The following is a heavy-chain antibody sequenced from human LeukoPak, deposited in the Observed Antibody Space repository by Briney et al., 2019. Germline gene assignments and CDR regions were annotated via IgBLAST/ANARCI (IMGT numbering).Heavy chain of an antibody. V-gene: IGHV1-18*01. Sequence: ASVKVSCKASGYTFTSYGIGWVRQAPGKGLEWMGWISAYNANTNYAQKLQGRVTMTTDTSTSTAYMELRSLRSDDTAVYYCARGGTYYYDSSGYVPFDYWGQGTLVTVSS. D-gene: IGHD3-22*01. CDR2: ISAYNANT. CDR1: GYTFTSYG. CDR3: ARGGTYYYDSSGYVPFDY. J-gene: IGHJ4*02.